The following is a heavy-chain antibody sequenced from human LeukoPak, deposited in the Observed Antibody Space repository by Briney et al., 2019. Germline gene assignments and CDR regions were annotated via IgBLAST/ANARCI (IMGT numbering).Heavy chain of an antibody. CDR2: IRTTAEGAKYA. CDR3: ATDQRYAFDY. J-gene: IGHJ4*02. Sequence: GGSLRLSCATSGFSFTDYPMNWVRQAPGKGLEWISNIRTTAEGAKYAYYADSVKGRVTISRDDGKNTLYLHMNSLRDDDTAVYYCATDQRYAFDYWGQGTMITVSS. CDR1: GFSFTDYP. D-gene: IGHD2-2*01. V-gene: IGHV3-48*02.